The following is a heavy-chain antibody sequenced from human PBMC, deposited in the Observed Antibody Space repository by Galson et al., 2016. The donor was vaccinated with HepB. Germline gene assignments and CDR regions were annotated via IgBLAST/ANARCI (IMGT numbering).Heavy chain of an antibody. CDR1: GFTFSAFA. Sequence: SLRLSCAASGFTFSAFALNWVRQTPGKGLEWVARIGISDYDRRYADSVRGRFTISRDNFKDILYLEMKGLRAEETALYYCAMEQGIVARRGDYFDYWGQGTLVTVSS. D-gene: IGHD1/OR15-1a*01. V-gene: IGHV3-23*05. CDR3: AMEQGIVARRGDYFDY. J-gene: IGHJ4*02. CDR2: IGISDYDR.